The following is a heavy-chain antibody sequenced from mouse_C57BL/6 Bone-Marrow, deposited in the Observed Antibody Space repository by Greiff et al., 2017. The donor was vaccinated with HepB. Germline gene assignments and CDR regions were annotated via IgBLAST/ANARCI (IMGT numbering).Heavy chain of an antibody. CDR3: TLFTYFDY. V-gene: IGHV14-4*01. J-gene: IGHJ2*01. Sequence: EVKLMESGAELVRPGASVKLSCTASGFNIKDDYMHWVKQRPEQGLEWIGWIDPENGDTEYASKFQGKATITADTSSNTAYLQLSSLPSEDTAVYYCTLFTYFDYWGQGTTLTVSS. CDR2: IDPENGDT. CDR1: GFNIKDDY.